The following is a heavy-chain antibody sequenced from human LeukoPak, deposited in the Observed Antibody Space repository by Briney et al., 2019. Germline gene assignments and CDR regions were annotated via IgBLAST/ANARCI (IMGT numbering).Heavy chain of an antibody. V-gene: IGHV4-59*11. J-gene: IGHJ4*02. CDR1: GGSISGHC. D-gene: IGHD4-17*01. CDR2: IYYSGNT. CDR3: ARWKYVDYERTFDY. Sequence: SETMSLTCTVYGGSISGHCWVWVRQPPGKVREWVVYIYYSGNTNYNPSLKSRVTIAVDTCKNQFSLKLTSATAADTAIYVCARWKYVDYERTFDYWGQGTLVTVSS.